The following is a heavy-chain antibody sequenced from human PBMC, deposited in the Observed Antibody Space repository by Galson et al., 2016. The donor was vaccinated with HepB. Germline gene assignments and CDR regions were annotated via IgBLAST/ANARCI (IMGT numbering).Heavy chain of an antibody. CDR1: GGSISSSNYY. D-gene: IGHD6-19*01. CDR2: IYYNGDT. J-gene: IGHJ6*03. V-gene: IGHV4-39*01. Sequence: SETLSLTCTVSGGSISSSNYYWGWIRQPPGRGLEWIGSIYYNGDTYYNPSLESRVTISVDTSKNQFSLRLSSVTAADTAVYYCATGISVAGKYYYYYMDVWGKGTPVTVSS. CDR3: ATGISVAGKYYYYYMDV.